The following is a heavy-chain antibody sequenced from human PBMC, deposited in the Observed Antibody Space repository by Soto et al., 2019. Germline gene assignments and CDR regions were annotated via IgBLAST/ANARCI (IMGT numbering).Heavy chain of an antibody. J-gene: IGHJ5*02. Sequence: VGSLRLSGAASGFTFSSYAMHWVGQAPGKGLEWVAVISYDGSNKNYADSVKGRFTISRDNSKNTLYLQMNSLRAEDTAVYYCARDRGEWLVNWFDPWGQGTLVTVSS. CDR3: ARDRGEWLVNWFDP. D-gene: IGHD3-3*01. CDR1: GFTFSSYA. CDR2: ISYDGSNK. V-gene: IGHV3-30-3*01.